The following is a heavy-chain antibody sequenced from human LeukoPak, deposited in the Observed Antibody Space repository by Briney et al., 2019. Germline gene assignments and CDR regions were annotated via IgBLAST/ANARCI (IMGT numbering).Heavy chain of an antibody. D-gene: IGHD3-9*01. J-gene: IGHJ4*02. Sequence: PGGSLRLSCAASGFTFSSYAMSWVRQAPGKGLEWVSALSGGAVGTYHAASVKGRFTISRDDSKNTVYLQMNSLRADDTAVYYCAKGWSSSWLPSYFYHWGQGTLVTVSS. CDR2: LSGGAVGT. CDR3: AKGWSSSWLPSYFYH. CDR1: GFTFSSYA. V-gene: IGHV3-23*01.